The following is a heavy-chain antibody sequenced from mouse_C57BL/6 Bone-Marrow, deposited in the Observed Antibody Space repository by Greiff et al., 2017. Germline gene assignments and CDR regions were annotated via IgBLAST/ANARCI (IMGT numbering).Heavy chain of an antibody. V-gene: IGHV8-8*01. Sequence: QVPLQESGPGLLQPSQTLSLSCSFSGFSLSTFGMGVGWIRQPSGKGLEWLAHIWWGDAKYYKPALKSRLTISKDTSKNQVFLKIAKVDTADTATYYCARMGLLRPLDYWGQGTLVTVSA. CDR3: ARMGLLRPLDY. J-gene: IGHJ3*01. CDR1: GFSLSTFGMG. CDR2: IWWGDAK. D-gene: IGHD2-3*01.